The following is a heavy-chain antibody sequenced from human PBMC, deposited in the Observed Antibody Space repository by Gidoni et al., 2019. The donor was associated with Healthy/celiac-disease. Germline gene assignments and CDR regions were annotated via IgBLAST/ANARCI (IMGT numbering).Heavy chain of an antibody. CDR1: GGSFRGYY. CDR3: ARVSRLTYIAAAAQGAFDI. D-gene: IGHD6-13*01. V-gene: IGHV4-34*01. Sequence: QVQLQQWGAGLLKPSETLSLTCAVYGGSFRGYYWSWIRQPPGKGLEWIGEINHSGSTNYNPSLKSRVTISVDTSKNQFSLKLSSVTAADTAVYYCARVSRLTYIAAAAQGAFDIWGQGTMVTVSS. CDR2: INHSGST. J-gene: IGHJ3*02.